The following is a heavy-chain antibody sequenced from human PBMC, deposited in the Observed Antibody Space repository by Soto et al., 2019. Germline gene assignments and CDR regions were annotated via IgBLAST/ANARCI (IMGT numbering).Heavy chain of an antibody. V-gene: IGHV3-30*18. CDR2: IAYDGTNG. CDR3: AKDGLGGRGWYYFDS. D-gene: IGHD6-19*01. J-gene: IGHJ4*02. Sequence: QVQLVESGGGVVQPGRSLRLSCAASGYTFSSYGMHWVRQAPGKGLEWVAVIAYDGTNGYYADSVNGRFTISRDNSNNTLYLQMNGLSAEDTAVYYCAKDGLGGRGWYYFDSWGQGTLVTVSP. CDR1: GYTFSSYG.